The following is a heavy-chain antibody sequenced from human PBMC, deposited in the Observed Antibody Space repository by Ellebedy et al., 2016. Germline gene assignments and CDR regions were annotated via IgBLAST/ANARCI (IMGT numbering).Heavy chain of an antibody. J-gene: IGHJ4*02. V-gene: IGHV3-30-3*01. Sequence: GGSLRLSCTASGFTFSRYAMHWVRQATGKGRERVAGISSDGSNKHYAACVKGRFTISRDHAKNSLYLQMKRLRAEDTALYYCAKDASMITFGGVRVYYWGQGTLVTVSS. CDR1: GFTFSRYA. CDR2: ISSDGSNK. D-gene: IGHD3-16*01. CDR3: AKDASMITFGGVRVYY.